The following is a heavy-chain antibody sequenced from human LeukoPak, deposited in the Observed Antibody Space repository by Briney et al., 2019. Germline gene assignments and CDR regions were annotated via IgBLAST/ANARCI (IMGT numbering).Heavy chain of an antibody. CDR2: IYTSGST. J-gene: IGHJ5*02. CDR1: GGSISSYY. D-gene: IGHD6-19*01. Sequence: KASETLSLTCTVSGGSISSYYWSWIRQPAGKGLEWIGRIYTSGSTNYNPSLKSRVTMSVDTSKNQFSLKLSSVTAADTAVYYCARDGPPGSGWYWFDPWGQGTLVTVSS. CDR3: ARDGPPGSGWYWFDP. V-gene: IGHV4-4*07.